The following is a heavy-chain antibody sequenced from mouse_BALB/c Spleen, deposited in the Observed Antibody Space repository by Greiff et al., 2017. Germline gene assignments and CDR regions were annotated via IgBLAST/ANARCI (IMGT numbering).Heavy chain of an antibody. CDR3: ARSITTNFDY. CDR1: GYTFTSYW. Sequence: VQLQQSGAELVKPGASVKLSCKASGYTFTSYWMHWVKQRPGQGLEWIGEIDPSDSYTNYNQKFKGKATLTVDKSSSTAYMQLSSLTSEDSAVYYCARSITTNFDYWGQGTTLTVSS. D-gene: IGHD1-2*01. V-gene: IGHV1-69*02. J-gene: IGHJ2*01. CDR2: IDPSDSYT.